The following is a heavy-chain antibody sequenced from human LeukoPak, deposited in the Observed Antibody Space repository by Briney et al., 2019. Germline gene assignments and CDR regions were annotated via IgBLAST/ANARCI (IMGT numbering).Heavy chain of an antibody. Sequence: PGGSLRLSCAASGFTFSTYRMSWVRQAPGKGLEWVSVISDRGDSTYYGDSVKGRFTISRDSSKNTLYLQMNSLGGEDTALYYCAKGRWGLTINNFDLWGQGTMVTVSS. CDR2: ISDRGDST. J-gene: IGHJ3*01. V-gene: IGHV3-23*01. D-gene: IGHD3/OR15-3a*01. CDR1: GFTFSTYR. CDR3: AKGRWGLTINNFDL.